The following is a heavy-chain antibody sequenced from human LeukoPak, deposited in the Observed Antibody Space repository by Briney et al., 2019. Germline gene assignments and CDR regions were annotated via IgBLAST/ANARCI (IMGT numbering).Heavy chain of an antibody. D-gene: IGHD6-13*01. CDR1: GYTFTSYG. CDR2: ICAYNGNT. V-gene: IGHV1-18*01. CDR3: ARGSGSSWYPAYYSTEYYFDY. Sequence: ASVKVSCKASGYTFTSYGISWVRQAPGQGLEWMGWICAYNGNTNYAQKLQGRVTMTTDTSTSTAYMELRSLRSDDTAVYYCARGSGSSWYPAYYSTEYYFDYWGQGTLVTVSS. J-gene: IGHJ4*02.